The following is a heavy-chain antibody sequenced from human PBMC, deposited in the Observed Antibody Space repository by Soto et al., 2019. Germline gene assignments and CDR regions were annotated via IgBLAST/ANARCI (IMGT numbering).Heavy chain of an antibody. CDR3: ARTYDFWSGYPANWFDP. CDR1: GYTFTSYG. D-gene: IGHD3-3*01. J-gene: IGHJ5*02. V-gene: IGHV1-18*01. Sequence: ASVKVSCKASGYTFTSYGISWVRQAPGQGLEWMGWISAYNGNTNYAQKLQGRVTMTTDTSTSTAYMELRSLRSDDTAVYYCARTYDFWSGYPANWFDPWGQGTLVTVSS. CDR2: ISAYNGNT.